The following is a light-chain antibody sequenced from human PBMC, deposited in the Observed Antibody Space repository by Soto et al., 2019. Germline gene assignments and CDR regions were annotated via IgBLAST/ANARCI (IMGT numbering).Light chain of an antibody. V-gene: IGKV3-20*01. CDR2: GAS. J-gene: IGKJ1*01. CDR3: QQYVTSPAWT. Sequence: EIVLTQSPGTLSLSPGERATLCCRAGQSVSSSYLAWYQQKPGQSPSLLIYGASNRATGIPDRFSGSGSGTNFTLTISRLEPEDFAVYFCQQYVTSPAWTFGQGTKVDIK. CDR1: QSVSSSY.